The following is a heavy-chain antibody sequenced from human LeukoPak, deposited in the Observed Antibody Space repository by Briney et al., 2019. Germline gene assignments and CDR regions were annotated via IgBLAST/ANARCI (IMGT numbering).Heavy chain of an antibody. V-gene: IGHV1-46*01. CDR2: INPSDGST. J-gene: IGHJ6*03. CDR3: SRDGWSGRIDSYYYFMDV. Sequence: ASVKVSCKASGYTFTSYYMHWIRQAPGQGLEWMGIINPSDGSTTYAQKFQGRVTMTRDMSTSTVYMELSSLRSEDTAVYYCSRDGWSGRIDSYYYFMDVWGKGTTVTVSS. CDR1: GYTFTSYY. D-gene: IGHD3-3*01.